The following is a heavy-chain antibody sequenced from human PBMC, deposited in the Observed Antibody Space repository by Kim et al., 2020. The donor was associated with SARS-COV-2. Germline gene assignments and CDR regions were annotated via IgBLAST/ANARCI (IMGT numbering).Heavy chain of an antibody. D-gene: IGHD1-26*01. CDR2: ISYDGSNK. Sequence: GGSLRLSCAASGFTFSSYAMHWVRQAPGKGLEWVAVISYDGSNKYYADSVKGRFTISRDNSKNTLYLQMNSLRAEDTAVYYCARDSGGSYAGRRGTDAFDIWGQGTMVTVSS. CDR1: GFTFSSYA. V-gene: IGHV3-30-3*01. J-gene: IGHJ3*02. CDR3: ARDSGGSYAGRRGTDAFDI.